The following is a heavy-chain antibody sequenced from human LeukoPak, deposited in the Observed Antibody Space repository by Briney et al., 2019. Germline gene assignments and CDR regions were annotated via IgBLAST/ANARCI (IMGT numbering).Heavy chain of an antibody. V-gene: IGHV4-39*07. Sequence: SETLSLTCTVSGGSISSSSYYWGWIRQPPGKGLEWIGSIYYSGSTYYNPSLKSRVTISVDTSKNQFSLKLSSVTAADTAVYYCARERVQQQLGYYYYYYYMDVWGKGTTVTISS. CDR1: GGSISSSSYY. CDR2: IYYSGST. CDR3: ARERVQQQLGYYYYYYYMDV. J-gene: IGHJ6*03. D-gene: IGHD6-13*01.